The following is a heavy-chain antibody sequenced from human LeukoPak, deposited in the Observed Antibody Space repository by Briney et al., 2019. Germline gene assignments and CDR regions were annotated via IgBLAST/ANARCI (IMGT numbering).Heavy chain of an antibody. D-gene: IGHD5-18*01. CDR2: INHSGST. J-gene: IGHJ6*02. V-gene: IGHV4-34*01. Sequence: SETLSPTCAVYGGSFSGYYWSWIRQPPGKGLEWIGEINHSGSTNYNPSLKSRVTISVDTSKNQFSLKLSSVTAADTAVYYCARNSHSYGYYYYYYYGMDVWGQGTTVTVSS. CDR3: ARNSHSYGYYYYYYYGMDV. CDR1: GGSFSGYY.